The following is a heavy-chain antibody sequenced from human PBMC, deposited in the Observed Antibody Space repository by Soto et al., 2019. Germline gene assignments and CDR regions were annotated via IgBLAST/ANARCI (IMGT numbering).Heavy chain of an antibody. D-gene: IGHD6-13*01. CDR1: GYSFTNYW. CDR3: ARTAAAGKYYYGMDV. Sequence: GESLKISCKGSGYSFTNYWIGWVRQMPGKGLEWMGIIYPGDSDTRYSPSFQGQVTISADKSISTAYLQWSSLKASDTAMYYCARTAAAGKYYYGMDVWGQGTTVT. V-gene: IGHV5-51*01. J-gene: IGHJ6*02. CDR2: IYPGDSDT.